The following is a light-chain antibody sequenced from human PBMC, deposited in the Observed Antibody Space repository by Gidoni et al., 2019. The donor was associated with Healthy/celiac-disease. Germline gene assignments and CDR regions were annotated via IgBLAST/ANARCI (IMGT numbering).Light chain of an antibody. CDR2: DAS. CDR3: QQRSNWPHS. J-gene: IGKJ2*03. CDR1: QSVSSY. V-gene: IGKV3-11*01. Sequence: EIVLTQSPDTLSWSPGERATLACRASQSVSSYLAWYQQKPGQAPRLLISDASNRATGIPARFSGSVSGTDFPLTISSLEPEDFAVYYCQQRSNWPHSFGQGTKLEIK.